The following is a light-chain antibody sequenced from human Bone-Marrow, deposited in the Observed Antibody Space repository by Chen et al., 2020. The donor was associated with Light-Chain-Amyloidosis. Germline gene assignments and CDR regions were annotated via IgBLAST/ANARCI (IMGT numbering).Light chain of an antibody. J-gene: IGLJ3*02. CDR1: SSNIGSNT. V-gene: IGLV1-44*01. Sequence: QSVLTQPPSASRTPGQRVTISCSGSSSNIGSNTVNWYQQLPETAPKLLIYSNNQRPSGVPDRFSGSKSGTSASLAISGLQSEDEADYYCAAWDDSLNGWVFGGGTKLTVL. CDR3: AAWDDSLNGWV. CDR2: SNN.